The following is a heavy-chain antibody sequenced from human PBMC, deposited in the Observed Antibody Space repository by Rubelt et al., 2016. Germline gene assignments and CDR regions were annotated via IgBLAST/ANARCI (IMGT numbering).Heavy chain of an antibody. J-gene: IGHJ4*02. V-gene: IGHV4-39*01. Sequence: QLQLQESGPGLVKPSETLSLTCTVSGGSISSSSYYWGWIRQPPGKGLEWIGEINHSGSTNHNSSLKSRVTISVDTSKNQFCLRLSAVTAADTAVYYCARGRDGDRMGCWGQGTLVTGSS. CDR1: GGSISSSSYY. CDR2: INHSGST. CDR3: ARGRDGDRMGC. D-gene: IGHD4-17*01.